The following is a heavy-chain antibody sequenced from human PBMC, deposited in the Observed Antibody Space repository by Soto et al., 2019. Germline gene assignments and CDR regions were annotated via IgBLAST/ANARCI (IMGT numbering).Heavy chain of an antibody. J-gene: IGHJ4*02. V-gene: IGHV3-7*01. D-gene: IGHD3-9*01. CDR1: GFTFSSYW. CDR3: ARANYDILTGYSDY. Sequence: GGSLRLSCAASGFTFSSYWMSWVRQAPGKGLEWVANIKQHGSEKYYVDSVKGRFTISRDNAKNSLYLQMNSLRAEDTAVYYCARANYDILTGYSDYWGQGTLVTVSS. CDR2: IKQHGSEK.